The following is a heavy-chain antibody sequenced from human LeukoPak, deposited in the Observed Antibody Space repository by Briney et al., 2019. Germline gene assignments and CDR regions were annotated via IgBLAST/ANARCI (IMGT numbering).Heavy chain of an antibody. D-gene: IGHD3-3*01. CDR1: GFTFSSYA. Sequence: GGSLRLSCAASGFTFSSYAMSWVRQAPGKGLVWVSRINTESNSTSYADSVKGRFTISRDNAKNTLYLQMNSLRPEDTAVYYCARDYDRYYMDVWGKGTTVTVSS. CDR3: ARDYDRYYMDV. V-gene: IGHV3-74*01. CDR2: INTESNST. J-gene: IGHJ6*03.